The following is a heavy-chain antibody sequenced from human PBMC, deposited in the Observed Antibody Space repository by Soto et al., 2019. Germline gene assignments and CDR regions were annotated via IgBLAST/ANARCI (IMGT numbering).Heavy chain of an antibody. V-gene: IGHV1-2*02. Sequence: QVQLVQSGAEVKKSGASVKVSCKPSGYSFSDYFIQWVRQAPGQGLEWVAWINPKTAATNYAKKFQCRVSLNWDTSSTTAYMELTRLRPDDTAVYYCARIKWGLNYYNGMDVWGQGTTVIVSS. CDR3: ARIKWGLNYYNGMDV. CDR2: INPKTAAT. CDR1: GYSFSDYF. J-gene: IGHJ6*02. D-gene: IGHD1-26*01.